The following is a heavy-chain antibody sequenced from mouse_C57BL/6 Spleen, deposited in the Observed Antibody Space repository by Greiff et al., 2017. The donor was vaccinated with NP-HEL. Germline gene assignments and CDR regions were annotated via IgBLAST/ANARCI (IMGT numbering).Heavy chain of an antibody. J-gene: IGHJ2*01. D-gene: IGHD3-3*01. CDR1: GYTFTSYW. Sequence: QVQLQQPGAELVKPGASVKLSCKASGYTFTSYWMHWVKQRPGQGLEWIGMIHPNSGSTNYNQKFKSKATLTVDKSSSTAYMQLSSLTSEDTAVYYCGRGGREFDYWGQGTTLTVSS. V-gene: IGHV1-64*01. CDR3: GRGGREFDY. CDR2: IHPNSGST.